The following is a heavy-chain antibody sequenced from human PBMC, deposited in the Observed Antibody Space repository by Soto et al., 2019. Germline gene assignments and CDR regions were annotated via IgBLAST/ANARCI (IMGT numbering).Heavy chain of an antibody. D-gene: IGHD2-2*01. Sequence: GGSLRLSCAASGFTFSSYSMNWVRQAPGKGLEWVSSISSSSSYIYYADSVKGRFTISRDNAKNSLYLQMNSLRAEDTAVYYCARNLVVVPADTYYFDYWGQGTLVTVSS. CDR3: ARNLVVVPADTYYFDY. J-gene: IGHJ4*02. CDR2: ISSSSSYI. V-gene: IGHV3-21*01. CDR1: GFTFSSYS.